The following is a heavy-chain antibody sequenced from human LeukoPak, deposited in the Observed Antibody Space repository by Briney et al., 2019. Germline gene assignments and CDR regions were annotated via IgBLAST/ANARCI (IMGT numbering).Heavy chain of an antibody. D-gene: IGHD3-22*01. CDR3: ARDYYESSGPFDF. V-gene: IGHV1-3*03. J-gene: IGHJ4*02. Sequence: ASVKVSCKASGHTFTNYAMHWVRQAPGQRLEWMGWINAGNGRTKYLQEFQGRVTITRDTSASIAYMELSSLRSENMAVYYCARDYYESSGPFDFWGQGTLVTVSS. CDR2: INAGNGRT. CDR1: GHTFTNYA.